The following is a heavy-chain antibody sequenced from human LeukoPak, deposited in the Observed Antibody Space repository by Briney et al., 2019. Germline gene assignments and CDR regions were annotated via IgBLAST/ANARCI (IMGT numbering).Heavy chain of an antibody. D-gene: IGHD2-15*01. CDR1: GGSISSGGYY. V-gene: IGHV4-31*03. J-gene: IGHJ6*02. CDR3: ARAFAGYCSGGSCYSGATKGYYYYGMDV. Sequence: SQTLSLTCTVSGGSISSGGYYWSWIRQHPGKGLVWIGYIYYSGSTYYNPSLKSRVTISVDTSKNQFSLKLSSVTAADTAVYYCARAFAGYCSGGSCYSGATKGYYYYGMDVWGQGTTVTVSS. CDR2: IYYSGST.